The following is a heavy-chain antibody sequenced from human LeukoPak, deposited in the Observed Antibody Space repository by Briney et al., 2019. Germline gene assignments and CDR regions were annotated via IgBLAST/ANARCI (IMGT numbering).Heavy chain of an antibody. CDR1: GFSFTSYG. Sequence: PGTSLRLSCAASGFSFTSYGMHCVRQAPGKGLEWVALITYDGYCKYYSDSVKGRFTISSDTSKNTLYLQMNSLRAEDTAVYYCARDLSPVVRASPMGYWGQGTLVTVSS. D-gene: IGHD3-10*01. CDR2: ITYDGYCK. J-gene: IGHJ4*02. CDR3: ARDLSPVVRASPMGY. V-gene: IGHV3-30*03.